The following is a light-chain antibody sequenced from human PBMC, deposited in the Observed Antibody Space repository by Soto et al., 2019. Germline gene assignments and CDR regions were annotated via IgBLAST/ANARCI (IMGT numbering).Light chain of an antibody. CDR2: EDD. J-gene: IGLJ2*01. V-gene: IGLV6-57*01. Sequence: NFMLTQPHSVAESPGKTVTISCTRSSGSIASSYVQWYQLRPGSFPTTVIYEDDQRTAGVPDRFSGSVDTSSNSASLTISGLETDDEADYFCQSYDTTLLVFGGGTKLTVL. CDR1: SGSIASSY. CDR3: QSYDTTLLV.